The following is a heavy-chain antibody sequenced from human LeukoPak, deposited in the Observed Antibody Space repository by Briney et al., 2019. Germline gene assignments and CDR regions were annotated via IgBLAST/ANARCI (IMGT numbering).Heavy chain of an antibody. CDR3: AREKGTLIRAMAFEM. CDR2: ISTSSSYI. J-gene: IGHJ3*02. CDR1: GFTFSSYG. D-gene: IGHD3-10*01. Sequence: PGGSLRLSCAASGFTFSSYGMSWVRQAPGKGLEWVSSISTSSSYIYYADSMKGRFTISRDNAQNSLYLQINSLRAEDTAVYYCAREKGTLIRAMAFEMWGQGTMVTVSS. V-gene: IGHV3-21*01.